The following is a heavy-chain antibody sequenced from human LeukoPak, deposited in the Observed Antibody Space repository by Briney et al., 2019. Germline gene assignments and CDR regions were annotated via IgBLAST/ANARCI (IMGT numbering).Heavy chain of an antibody. CDR3: ARVMVRGYGMDV. CDR2: INHSGST. CDR1: GGSFSGYY. J-gene: IGHJ6*02. V-gene: IGHV4-34*01. Sequence: SETLSLTCAVYGGSFSGYYWSWIRQPPGKGLEWIGEINHSGSTNYNPSLKSRVTISVDMSKNQFSLKLSSATAVDTAVYYCARVMVRGYGMDVWGQGTTVTVSS. D-gene: IGHD3-10*01.